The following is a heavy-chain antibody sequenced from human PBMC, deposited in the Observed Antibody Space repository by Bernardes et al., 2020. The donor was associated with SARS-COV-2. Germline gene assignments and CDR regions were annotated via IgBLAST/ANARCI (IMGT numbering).Heavy chain of an antibody. D-gene: IGHD6-6*01. J-gene: IGHJ4*02. Sequence: SEPLSLTCTVSGGSISSSSYYWGWIRQPPGKGLEWIGSIYYSGTTYFNPSLKSRVTISVDTSKNQFSLRLSSVTAADTAVYYCARTVYSSSSGIGFWGQGTLVTVSS. V-gene: IGHV4-39*01. CDR2: IYYSGTT. CDR3: ARTVYSSSSGIGF. CDR1: GGSISSSSYY.